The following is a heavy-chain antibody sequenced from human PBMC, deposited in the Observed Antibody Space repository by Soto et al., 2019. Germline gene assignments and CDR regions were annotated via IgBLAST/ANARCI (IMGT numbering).Heavy chain of an antibody. CDR2: TRNKPNSYTT. J-gene: IGHJ5*02. D-gene: IGHD3-10*01. V-gene: IGHV3-72*01. Sequence: GGSLRLSCASSGFSVYTNYMDWVRQAPGKGLEWVGRTRNKPNSYTTEYAASVRGRFTISSDDSKNSLYLQMNSLKTEDTAVYYCAMEGSGPGWTWGQGTLVTVSS. CDR3: AMEGSGPGWT. CDR1: GFSVYTNY.